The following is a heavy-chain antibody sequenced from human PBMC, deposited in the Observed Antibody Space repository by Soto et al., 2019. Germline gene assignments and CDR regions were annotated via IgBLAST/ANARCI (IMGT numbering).Heavy chain of an antibody. Sequence: GESLKISCEGSGYSFATYWIVWVRQMPGKGLELMGIIYPGDSDTRYNPSFQGQVTISADKSINTAYLQWDSLKASDTAMYFCARKNTGYSWFDPWGQGTLVTVSS. D-gene: IGHD5-12*01. J-gene: IGHJ5*02. V-gene: IGHV5-51*01. CDR1: GYSFATYW. CDR2: IYPGDSDT. CDR3: ARKNTGYSWFDP.